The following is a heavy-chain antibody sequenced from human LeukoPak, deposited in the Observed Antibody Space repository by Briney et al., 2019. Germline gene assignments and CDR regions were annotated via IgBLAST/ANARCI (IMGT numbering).Heavy chain of an antibody. CDR2: ISGSANVM. D-gene: IGHD2-2*01. V-gene: IGHV3-48*02. CDR1: GFTFSRYS. CDR3: ARGPPPIVVIPTGSDY. J-gene: IGHJ4*02. Sequence: GGSLTLSCAASGFTFSRYSMNWVRQAPGKGLEWVSYISGSANVMYYADSVKGRFTISRVNAKNSPYLQMNSLRDEDTAIYYCARGPPPIVVIPTGSDYWGQGTLVTVSS.